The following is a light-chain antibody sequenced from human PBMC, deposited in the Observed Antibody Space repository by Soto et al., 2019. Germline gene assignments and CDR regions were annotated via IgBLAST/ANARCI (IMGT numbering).Light chain of an antibody. V-gene: IGLV2-8*01. CDR3: CSFALRSTLI. CDR1: SSDVGGYDY. J-gene: IGLJ2*01. Sequence: QSALTQPPSASGSPGQSVTISCTGTSSDVGGYDYVSWYQQEPGKAPKVMIYEVSQRPSGVPDRYSGSKSGNTAFLTVSGLQADDEAVYYCCSFALRSTLIFGGGTKVTVL. CDR2: EVS.